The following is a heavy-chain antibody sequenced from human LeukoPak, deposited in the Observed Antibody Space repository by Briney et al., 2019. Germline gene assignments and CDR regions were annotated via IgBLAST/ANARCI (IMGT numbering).Heavy chain of an antibody. V-gene: IGHV1-2*02. Sequence: ASVKVSCKASGYTFTGYYIHWVRQAPGQGLEWMGWINPHSGGTNYAQKFQGGVTMTRDTSVTTAYMELSSLRSDDTAVYYCARDVGEYCSSTNCYASHYWGQGTLVTVSS. CDR2: INPHSGGT. D-gene: IGHD2-2*01. J-gene: IGHJ4*02. CDR1: GYTFTGYY. CDR3: ARDVGEYCSSTNCYASHY.